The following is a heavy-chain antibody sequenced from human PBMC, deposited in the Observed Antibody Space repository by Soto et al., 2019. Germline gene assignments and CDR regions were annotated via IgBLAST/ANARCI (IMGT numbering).Heavy chain of an antibody. D-gene: IGHD3-3*01. V-gene: IGHV1-69*01. CDR3: ARALAIFGVVPGAFDI. J-gene: IGHJ3*02. Sequence: QVQLVQSGAEVKKPGSSVKVSCKASGGTFSSYAISWVRQAPGQGLEWMGGIIPIFGTANYAQKFQGRVTLTAEESTSTAYMELSSLRSEDTAVYYCARALAIFGVVPGAFDIWGQGTMVTVSS. CDR1: GGTFSSYA. CDR2: IIPIFGTA.